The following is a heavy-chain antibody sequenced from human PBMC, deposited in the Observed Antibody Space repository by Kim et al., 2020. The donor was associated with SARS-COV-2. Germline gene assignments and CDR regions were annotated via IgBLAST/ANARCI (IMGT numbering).Heavy chain of an antibody. V-gene: IGHV1-18*01. CDR3: ARDLRALYDGDYDSLSYYYGMDV. Sequence: ASVKVSCKASGYTFTSYGISWVRQAPGQGLEWMGWISAYNGNTNYAQKLQGRVTMTTDTSTSTAYMELRSLRSDDTAVYYCARDLRALYDGDYDSLSYYYGMDVWGQGTTVTVSS. CDR1: GYTFTSYG. J-gene: IGHJ6*02. D-gene: IGHD4-17*01. CDR2: ISAYNGNT.